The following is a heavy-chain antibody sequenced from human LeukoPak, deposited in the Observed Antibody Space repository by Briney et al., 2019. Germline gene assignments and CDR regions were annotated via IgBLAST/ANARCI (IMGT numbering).Heavy chain of an antibody. J-gene: IGHJ3*02. CDR2: TYYRSKWYN. CDR1: GDSVSSNSAA. D-gene: IGHD5-12*01. Sequence: SQTLSLTCAISGDSVSSNSAAWNWIRQSPSRGLEWLGRTYYRSKWYNDYAVSVKSRITINPDTSKNQFSLQLNSVTPEDTAVYYCARVTYSGYASRNDAFDIWGQGTMVTVSS. CDR3: ARVTYSGYASRNDAFDI. V-gene: IGHV6-1*01.